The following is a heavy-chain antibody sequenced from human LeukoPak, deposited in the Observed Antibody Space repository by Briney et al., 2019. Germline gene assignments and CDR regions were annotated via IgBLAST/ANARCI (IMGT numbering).Heavy chain of an antibody. J-gene: IGHJ4*02. D-gene: IGHD3-22*01. V-gene: IGHV3-21*01. CDR3: AREWRYFDSSGYYDY. CDR2: ISSSSTYI. Sequence: GGSLRLSCAASGFTFNAYGMNWVRQAPGKGLEWVSSISSSSTYIYYADSVKGRFTISRDNAKNSLYLQMNSLRAEDTAVYYCAREWRYFDSSGYYDYWGQGTLVTVSS. CDR1: GFTFNAYG.